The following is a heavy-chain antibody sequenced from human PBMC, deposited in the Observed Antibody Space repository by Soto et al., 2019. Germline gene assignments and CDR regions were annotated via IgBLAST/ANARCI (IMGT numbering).Heavy chain of an antibody. V-gene: IGHV3-7*01. CDR2: IKQDGSEK. Sequence: PGGSLRLSCAASGFMFSDYWMSWVRQAPGKGLEWVANIKQDGSEKYHVDSVKGRFTFSRENAKNSLYVQMNSLRAEDTAVYYCAIGPTMVRGVIIYKWPWTYWGQGTLVTVSS. D-gene: IGHD3-10*01. CDR3: AIGPTMVRGVIIYKWPWTY. J-gene: IGHJ4*02. CDR1: GFMFSDYW.